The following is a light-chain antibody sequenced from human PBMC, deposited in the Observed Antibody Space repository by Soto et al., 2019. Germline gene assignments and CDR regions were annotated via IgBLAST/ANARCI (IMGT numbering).Light chain of an antibody. Sequence: DVVMTQSPDSLAVSLGERATINCKSSQRVLYSSNNKNYLAWYQQKPGQPPKLLIYWASTRESGVPDRFSGSGSGTDFTLTISSLQAEDVAVYYCQQHYSTPLTFGQGTKVEIK. CDR1: QRVLYSSNNKNY. V-gene: IGKV4-1*01. CDR2: WAS. J-gene: IGKJ1*01. CDR3: QQHYSTPLT.